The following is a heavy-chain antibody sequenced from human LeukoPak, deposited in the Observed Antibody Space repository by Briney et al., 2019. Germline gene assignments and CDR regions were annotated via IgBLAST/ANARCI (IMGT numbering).Heavy chain of an antibody. CDR3: AREEAGTYGFQY. Sequence: SQTLSLTCAISGDSVSSNSAAWNWIRQSPSRGLEWLGRAYYRSQWYNDYAFSVKGRIAINADTSENHFSLQLSSVTPEDTAVYYCAREEAGTYGFQYWGQGTLVTVSS. CDR1: GDSVSSNSAA. V-gene: IGHV6-1*01. J-gene: IGHJ4*02. D-gene: IGHD3-10*01. CDR2: AYYRSQWYN.